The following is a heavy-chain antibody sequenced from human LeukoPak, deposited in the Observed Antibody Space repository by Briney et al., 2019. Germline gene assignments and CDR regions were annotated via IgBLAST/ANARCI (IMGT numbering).Heavy chain of an antibody. CDR1: GFTFSSYS. V-gene: IGHV3-21*01. J-gene: IGHJ3*02. CDR3: ARPQTYNWNEHDAFDI. CDR2: ISSSSSYI. D-gene: IGHD1-20*01. Sequence: GGSLRLSCAASGFTFSSYSMNWVRQAPGKGLEWVSSISSSSSYIYYADSVKGRFTISRDNAKNSLYLQMNSLRAEDTAVYYCARPQTYNWNEHDAFDIWGQGTMVTVSS.